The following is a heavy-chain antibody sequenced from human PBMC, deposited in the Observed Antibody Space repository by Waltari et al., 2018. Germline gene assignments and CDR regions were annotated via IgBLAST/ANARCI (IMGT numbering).Heavy chain of an antibody. D-gene: IGHD6-13*01. CDR1: GYSISSGYY. Sequence: QVQLQESGPGLVKPSETLSLTCAVSGYSISSGYYWGWIRQPPGKVLEWIGSIYHSGSTYYNPSLKSRVTISVDTSKNQFSLKLSSVTAADTAVYYCARHGFGSWYLNYWGQGTLVTVSS. V-gene: IGHV4-38-2*01. CDR3: ARHGFGSWYLNY. J-gene: IGHJ4*02. CDR2: IYHSGST.